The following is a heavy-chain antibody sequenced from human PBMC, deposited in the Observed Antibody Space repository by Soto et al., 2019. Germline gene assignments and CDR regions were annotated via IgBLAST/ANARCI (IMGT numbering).Heavy chain of an antibody. Sequence: QVQLQESGPGLVKPSGTLSLTCVVSGASITSDTWWTWVRQPPGKGLEWIGEIHDSWGSNCNPSLQRRVIISIDKSKNQFALKLTSVTAADTAIYYCAKDTRGWRDDDYWGQGALVTVSS. D-gene: IGHD6-19*01. CDR1: GASITSDTW. CDR2: IHDSWGS. J-gene: IGHJ4*02. V-gene: IGHV4-4*02. CDR3: AKDTRGWRDDDY.